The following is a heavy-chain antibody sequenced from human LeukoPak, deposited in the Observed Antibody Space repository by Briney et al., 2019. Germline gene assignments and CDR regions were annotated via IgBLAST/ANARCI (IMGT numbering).Heavy chain of an antibody. CDR3: ARLRYCPDGVCP. V-gene: IGHV4-34*01. D-gene: IGHD2-8*01. Sequence: SETLSLTRAVYGGSFSGYYWSWIRQPPGKGLEWIGEINHSGSTNYNPSLKSRVTISVDTSKNQFSLKLSSVTAADTAVYYCARLRYCPDGVCPWGQGTLVTVSS. CDR2: INHSGST. CDR1: GGSFSGYY. J-gene: IGHJ5*02.